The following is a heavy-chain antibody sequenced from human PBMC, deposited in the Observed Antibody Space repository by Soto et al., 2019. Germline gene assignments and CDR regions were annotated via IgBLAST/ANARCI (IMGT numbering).Heavy chain of an antibody. V-gene: IGHV4-31*03. CDR1: RGSVNICVYY. CDR2: IYYSGST. J-gene: IGHJ6*01. Sequence: PSYTMLISCTLSRGSVNICVYYLRWINQHPGKGQEWIGYIYYSGSTYYNPSLKSRVTISVDTSKNQFSLKLSSVTAADTAVYYCARVTYDHDFWSGYPNYYPYYVTDFRVQGTTVTV. D-gene: IGHD3-3*01. CDR3: ARVTYDHDFWSGYPNYYPYYVTDF.